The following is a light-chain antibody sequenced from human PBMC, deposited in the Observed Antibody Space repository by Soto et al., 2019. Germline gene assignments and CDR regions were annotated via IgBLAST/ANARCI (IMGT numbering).Light chain of an antibody. CDR1: SGINVGAYR. J-gene: IGLJ3*02. V-gene: IGLV5-45*01. CDR2: YKSDSDR. CDR3: MIWHSSAWV. Sequence: QLVLTQPASLSASPGASASLTCTLRSGINVGAYRIYWYQQKPGSPPQFLLRYKSDSDRQQGSGVPSRFSGSKDGSANAGILLISGLQSEDEADYYCMIWHSSAWVFGGGTKLTVL.